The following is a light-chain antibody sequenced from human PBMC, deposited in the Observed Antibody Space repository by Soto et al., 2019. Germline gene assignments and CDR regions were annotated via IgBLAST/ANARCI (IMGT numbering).Light chain of an antibody. Sequence: IVLTQYPVPLSASVGARDHLACMALQRVRSSYLACSQQKPGQAPRRLIYGASSRATGIPDRFSGSGSGTDFTLTISRLEPEDFAGYYCQQYGRSPLTFGGGTKVDI. CDR2: GAS. CDR1: QRVRSSY. V-gene: IGKV3-20*01. J-gene: IGKJ4*01. CDR3: QQYGRSPLT.